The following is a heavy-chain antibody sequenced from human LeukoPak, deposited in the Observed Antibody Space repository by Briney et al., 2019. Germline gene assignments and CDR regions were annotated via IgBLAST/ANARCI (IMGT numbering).Heavy chain of an antibody. CDR1: GGSFSGYY. J-gene: IGHJ4*02. D-gene: IGHD5-24*01. CDR3: ARGARDGYNDFDY. V-gene: IGHV4-34*01. Sequence: SETLSLTCAVYGGSFSGYYWSWIRQPPGKGLEWIGEVNHSGSTNYNPSLKSRVTISVDTSKNQFSLKLSSVTAADTAVYYCARGARDGYNDFDYWGQGTLVTVSS. CDR2: VNHSGST.